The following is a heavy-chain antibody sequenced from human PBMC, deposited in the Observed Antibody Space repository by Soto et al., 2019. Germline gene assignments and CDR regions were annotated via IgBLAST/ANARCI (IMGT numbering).Heavy chain of an antibody. J-gene: IGHJ6*02. Sequence: QVQLQESGPGLVKPSQTLSLTCTVSGGSISSGGYYWSWIRQHPGKGLESIGYIYYSGSTYYNPSLTSRLTISVATAKSQSSLKLGAVTAADSAVYYCARALRFGEDYYGMDVWGQGTTVTVSS. CDR1: GGSISSGGYY. CDR3: ARALRFGEDYYGMDV. CDR2: IYYSGST. D-gene: IGHD3-10*01. V-gene: IGHV4-31*03.